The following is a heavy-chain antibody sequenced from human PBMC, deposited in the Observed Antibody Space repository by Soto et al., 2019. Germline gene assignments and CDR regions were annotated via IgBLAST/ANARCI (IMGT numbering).Heavy chain of an antibody. Sequence: SETLSLTCAVSGGSISSSNWWSWVRQPPGKGLEWIGEIYHSGSTNHNPSLKSRVTISVDKSKNQFSLKLSSVTAADTAVYYCARVSGSYYYGMDVWGQGTTVTVS. CDR1: GGSISSSNW. V-gene: IGHV4-4*02. CDR3: ARVSGSYYYGMDV. CDR2: IYHSGST. J-gene: IGHJ6*02. D-gene: IGHD1-26*01.